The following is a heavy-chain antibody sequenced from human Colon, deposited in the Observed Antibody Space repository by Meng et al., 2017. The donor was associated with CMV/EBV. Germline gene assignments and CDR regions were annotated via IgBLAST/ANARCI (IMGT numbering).Heavy chain of an antibody. CDR3: AKLPGVGYCGGTNCTYLDY. J-gene: IGHJ4*02. CDR2: IRYDGSNT. Sequence: GESLKISCAASGFTFSSYGMHWVRQAPGKGLEWVAFIRYDGSNTLYADSVKGRFTVSRDNSKNTLYLQMNSLRAEDTAVYNCAKLPGVGYCGGTNCTYLDYRGQGTLVTVSS. CDR1: GFTFSSYG. V-gene: IGHV3-30*02. D-gene: IGHD2-2*01.